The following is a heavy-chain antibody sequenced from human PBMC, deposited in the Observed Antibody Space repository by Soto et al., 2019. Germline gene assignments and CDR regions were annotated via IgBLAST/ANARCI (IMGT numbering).Heavy chain of an antibody. CDR3: AAGGGLPRYC. V-gene: IGHV4-30-2*01. J-gene: IGHJ4*02. CDR2: IYHSGST. Sequence: QLQLQESGSGLVKPSQTLSLTCAVSGGSISSGGYSWSWIRQPPGKGLEWIGYIYHSGSTYYHPSLMSRVTISVDGSKSQFSLKLTSVTAADTAVYYCAAGGGLPRYCWGQGTLVTVSS. CDR1: GGSISSGGYS. D-gene: IGHD5-12*01.